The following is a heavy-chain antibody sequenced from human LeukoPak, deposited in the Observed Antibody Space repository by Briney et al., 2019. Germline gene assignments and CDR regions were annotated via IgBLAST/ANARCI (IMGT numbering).Heavy chain of an antibody. V-gene: IGHV3-23*01. D-gene: IGHD4-17*01. J-gene: IGHJ5*02. CDR2: VSPPGGGT. CDR3: ANYKGVSTVRGNWFDP. Sequence: PGGSLRLSCAASGFTFSNHGMNWVRQAPGKGLEWLSGVSPPGGGTYYADSVKGRFTISRDDSKNTLYLQMNSLRAEDTAVYYCANYKGVSTVRGNWFDPWGQGTLVTVSS. CDR1: GFTFSNHG.